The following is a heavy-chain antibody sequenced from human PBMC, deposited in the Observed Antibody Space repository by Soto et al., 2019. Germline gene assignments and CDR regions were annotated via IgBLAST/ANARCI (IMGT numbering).Heavy chain of an antibody. V-gene: IGHV1-2*02. CDR1: GYTFTGYY. Sequence: GASVKVSCKASGYTFTGYYMHWVRQAPGQGLEWMGWINPNSGGTNYAQKFQGRVTMTRDTSISTAYMELSRLRSDDTAVYYCAADSLGIAVAGTIVDYWGQGTLVTVSS. CDR3: AADSLGIAVAGTIVDY. J-gene: IGHJ4*02. D-gene: IGHD6-19*01. CDR2: INPNSGGT.